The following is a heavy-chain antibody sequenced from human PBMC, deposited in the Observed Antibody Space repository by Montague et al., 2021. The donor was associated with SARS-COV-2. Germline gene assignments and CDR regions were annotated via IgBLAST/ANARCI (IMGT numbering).Heavy chain of an antibody. J-gene: IGHJ5*02. Sequence: SETLSLTCTVSGGSISIRSDYCGRIRQPPGTGLEWIVNIYYSGSTYYNPSSESRGTISVDTSKNQFSLKLSSVTAADTAVYYCARQKMGSVTIFGVVMHDRWFDPWGQGTPVTVSS. CDR1: GGSISIRSDY. V-gene: IGHV4-39*01. CDR2: IYYSGST. D-gene: IGHD3-3*01. CDR3: ARQKMGSVTIFGVVMHDRWFDP.